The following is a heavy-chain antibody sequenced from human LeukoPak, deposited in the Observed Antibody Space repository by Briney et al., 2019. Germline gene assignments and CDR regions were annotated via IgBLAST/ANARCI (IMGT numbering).Heavy chain of an antibody. J-gene: IGHJ4*02. CDR3: AKDHPASSWPGY. V-gene: IGHV3-23*01. D-gene: IGHD6-13*01. CDR1: GFPLSTYA. CDR2: ISGSGGST. Sequence: PGGSLRLSCAASGFPLSTYALGWVRQPPGKGLSGFSAISGSGGSTYYADSVKGRFTISRDNSKNTLYLQMNSLRAEDTAVYYCAKDHPASSWPGYWGQGTLVTVSS.